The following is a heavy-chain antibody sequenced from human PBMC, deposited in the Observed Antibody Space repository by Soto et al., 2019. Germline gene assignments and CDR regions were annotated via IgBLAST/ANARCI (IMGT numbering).Heavy chain of an antibody. J-gene: IGHJ4*02. D-gene: IGHD5-18*01. CDR2: ISNSGST. CDR1: GGSVTSDEDY. V-gene: IGHV4-30-4*01. Sequence: SGTLSLTCTVSGGSVTSDEDYWTWIRQSPGKGLEWIGYISNSGSTGYNPSLKTRLSMSVDRSKNQFTLRLTSVTAADTAVYFCATESGSTYGYFDHWGQGTQVTVS. CDR3: ATESGSTYGYFDH.